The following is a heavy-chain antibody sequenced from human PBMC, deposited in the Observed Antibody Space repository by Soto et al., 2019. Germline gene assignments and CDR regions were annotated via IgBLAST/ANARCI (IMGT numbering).Heavy chain of an antibody. CDR1: GYTLTTFF. Sequence: ASVKVSCKASGYTLTTFFMHWVRQAPGHGLERMGVISPGYPAGRSTTHAQKFQGRVTMTTDTSTRTVYMELSRLRSDDTAVYYCAREAIVAGATTGMDVWGRGTTFTVSS. D-gene: IGHD1-26*01. V-gene: IGHV1-46*01. CDR3: AREAIVAGATTGMDV. J-gene: IGHJ6*02. CDR2: ISPGYPAGRST.